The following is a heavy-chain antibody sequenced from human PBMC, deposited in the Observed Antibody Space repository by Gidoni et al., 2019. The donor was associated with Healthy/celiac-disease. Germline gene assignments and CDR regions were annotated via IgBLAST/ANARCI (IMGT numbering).Heavy chain of an antibody. Sequence: EVQLLESGGGLVQPGGSLRLSCAASGFTFSRYAMSWVIQAPGKGLEWVAAIRCRGGSKYYADAVKGRFTISRDNSKNTLYLQMNSLRAEDTAVYYCAKDRRYYDILTGPRAFDYWGQGTLVTVSS. D-gene: IGHD3-9*01. J-gene: IGHJ4*02. CDR2: IRCRGGSK. V-gene: IGHV3-23*01. CDR1: GFTFSRYA. CDR3: AKDRRYYDILTGPRAFDY.